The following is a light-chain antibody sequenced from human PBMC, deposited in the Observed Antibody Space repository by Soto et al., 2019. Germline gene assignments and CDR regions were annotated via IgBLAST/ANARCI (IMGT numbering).Light chain of an antibody. V-gene: IGKV3-15*01. J-gene: IGKJ3*01. CDR3: QQYNNWPPFT. CDR1: QSVSSS. CDR2: GAS. Sequence: EIGMTQSPGTLSVSPGERATLSCRASQSVSSSLAWYQQKPGQAPRLLIYGASTRATGIPARFSGSGSGTQFTLTISSLRSEDFAIYYCQQYNNWPPFTFGPGTKVDIK.